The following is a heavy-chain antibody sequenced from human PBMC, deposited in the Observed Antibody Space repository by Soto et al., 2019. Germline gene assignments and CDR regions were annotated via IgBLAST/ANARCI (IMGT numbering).Heavy chain of an antibody. CDR3: ARKRGYDFWSGYFDATFAY. V-gene: IGHV4-34*01. J-gene: IGHJ4*02. CDR2: INHSGST. D-gene: IGHD3-3*01. CDR1: GGSFSGYY. Sequence: SETLSLTCAVYGGSFSGYYWSWIRQPPGKGLEWIGEINHSGSTNYNPSLKSRVTISVDTSKNQFSLKLSSVTAADTAVYYCARKRGYDFWSGYFDATFAYWGQGTLVT.